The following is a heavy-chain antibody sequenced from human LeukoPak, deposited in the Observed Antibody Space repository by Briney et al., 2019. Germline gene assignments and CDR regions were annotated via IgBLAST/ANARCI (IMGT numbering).Heavy chain of an antibody. J-gene: IGHJ3*02. CDR2: ISYSGRT. Sequence: SETLSLTCTVSGGSISSYFWSWIRQPPGKGLEWIGYISYSGRTNYNPSLKSRVTISIDASRNQLSLKLSSVTAADTAVYYRARVGPLNWGSYRYEPFDIWGQGTMVTVSS. CDR3: ARVGPLNWGSYRYEPFDI. V-gene: IGHV4-59*01. CDR1: GGSISSYF. D-gene: IGHD3-16*02.